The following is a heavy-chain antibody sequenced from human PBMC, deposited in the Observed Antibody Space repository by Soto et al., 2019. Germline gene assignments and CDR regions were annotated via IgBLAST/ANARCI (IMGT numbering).Heavy chain of an antibody. CDR1: GYTFTGYY. D-gene: IGHD5-12*01. J-gene: IGHJ3*02. V-gene: IGHV1-2*02. Sequence: ASVKVSCKASGYTFTGYYMHWVRQAPGQGLEWMGWINPNSGGANYAQKFQGRVTMTRDTSISTAYMELSRLRSDDTAVYYCARDSITYDAFDIWGQGTMVTVSS. CDR3: ARDSITYDAFDI. CDR2: INPNSGGA.